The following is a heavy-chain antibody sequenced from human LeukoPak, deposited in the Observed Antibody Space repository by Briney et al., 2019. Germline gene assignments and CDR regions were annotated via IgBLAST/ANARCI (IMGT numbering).Heavy chain of an antibody. CDR2: IGAGGGGGST. J-gene: IGHJ4*02. Sequence: GGSLRLSCAASGFTFSTYAMSWVRRAPGKGLEWVSSIGAGGGGGSTVYADSVKGRFAISRDNSKNTLFLQMNNLRAEDTAVYYCAIDPYSSGWRGGDYFDYWGQGTLVTVS. CDR1: GFTFSTYA. V-gene: IGHV3-23*01. CDR3: AIDPYSSGWRGGDYFDY. D-gene: IGHD6-19*01.